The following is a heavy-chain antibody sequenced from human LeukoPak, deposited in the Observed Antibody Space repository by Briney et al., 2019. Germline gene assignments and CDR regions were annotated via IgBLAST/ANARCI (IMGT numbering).Heavy chain of an antibody. Sequence: VWALRLSCAASGFIFSDYYRSWIRQARGRGLEWVSYVSSSSSYTNYADSVRGRFTISRDNAKNSLYLQMNSLRAEDTAVYYCASRGGYEPFDYWGQGTLVTVSS. V-gene: IGHV3-11*06. J-gene: IGHJ4*02. CDR2: VSSSSSYT. CDR1: GFIFSDYY. D-gene: IGHD3-16*01. CDR3: ASRGGYEPFDY.